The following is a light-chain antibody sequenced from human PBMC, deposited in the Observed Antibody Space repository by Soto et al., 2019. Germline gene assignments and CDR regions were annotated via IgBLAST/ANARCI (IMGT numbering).Light chain of an antibody. CDR1: RSDIGKNF. V-gene: IGLV1-51*01. J-gene: IGLJ2*01. Sequence: QSVLTQPPSLSAAPGQKVTISCSGARSDIGKNFVSWYQHLPGTAPKLLIYDNSQRPSGIPGRFSGSKSGTSATLGITGLQTGDEADYYCATWDTDLGTGEVVFGGGTKLTVL. CDR2: DNS. CDR3: ATWDTDLGTGEVV.